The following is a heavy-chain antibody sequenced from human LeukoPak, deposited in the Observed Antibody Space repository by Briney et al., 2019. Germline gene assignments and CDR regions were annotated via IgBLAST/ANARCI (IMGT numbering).Heavy chain of an antibody. D-gene: IGHD2-15*01. Sequence: GGSLRLPCAASGFFFSNSGMHWVRQAPGKRLEWVAILPYDGNNEYYADSVKGRFTASRDNSENTLYLQMNSLRSEDTAVYYCAKDGLYCTGGSCYNLLNSWGQGTLVIVSS. CDR1: GFFFSNSG. J-gene: IGHJ4*02. V-gene: IGHV3-30*18. CDR2: LPYDGNNE. CDR3: AKDGLYCTGGSCYNLLNS.